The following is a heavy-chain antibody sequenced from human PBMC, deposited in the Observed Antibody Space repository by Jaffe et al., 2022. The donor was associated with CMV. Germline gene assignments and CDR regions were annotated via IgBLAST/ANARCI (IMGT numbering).Heavy chain of an antibody. CDR3: ARRTQRCGRTICYAYFDY. CDR1: GGSLSSYY. Sequence: QVQLQESGPGLVKPSETLSLTCTVSGGSLSSYYWTWIRQSPGKGLEWIGYIHYSGSTSYNPSLNSRVTMSIDASKNQFSLSLSSVTAADTAVFYCARRTQRCGRTICYAYFDYWGQGTLVTVSS. V-gene: IGHV4-59*08. J-gene: IGHJ4*02. D-gene: IGHD2-2*01. CDR2: IHYSGST.